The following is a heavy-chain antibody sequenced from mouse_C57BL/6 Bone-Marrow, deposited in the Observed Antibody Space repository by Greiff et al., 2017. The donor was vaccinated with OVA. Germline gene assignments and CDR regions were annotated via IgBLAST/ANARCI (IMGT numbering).Heavy chain of an antibody. J-gene: IGHJ3*01. CDR1: GYTFTSYG. V-gene: IGHV1-81*01. D-gene: IGHD3-2*02. Sequence: VQLQQSGAELARPGASVKLSCKASGYTFTSYGISWVKQRTGQGLEWIGEIYPRSGNNYYNEKFKGKATLTADKASSTAYMELRSLTSEDSAVYFCAGQLRLPVADWGQGTLVTVAA. CDR3: AGQLRLPVAD. CDR2: IYPRSGNN.